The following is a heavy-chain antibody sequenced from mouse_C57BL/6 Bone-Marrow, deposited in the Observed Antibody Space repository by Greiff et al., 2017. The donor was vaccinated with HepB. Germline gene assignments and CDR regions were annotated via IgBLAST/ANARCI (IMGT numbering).Heavy chain of an antibody. CDR2: INPNYGTT. V-gene: IGHV1-39*01. CDR3: ARRWILQGIDY. CDR1: GYSFTDYN. Sequence: EVQLVESGPELVKPGASVKISCKASGYSFTDYNMNWVKQSNGKSLEWIGVINPNYGTTGYNQKFKGKATLTVDQSSSTAYMQLNSLTSEDAAVYYCARRWILQGIDYWGQGTTLTVSS. J-gene: IGHJ2*01. D-gene: IGHD2-3*01.